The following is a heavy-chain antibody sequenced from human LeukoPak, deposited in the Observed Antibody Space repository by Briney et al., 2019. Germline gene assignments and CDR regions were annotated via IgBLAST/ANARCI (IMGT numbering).Heavy chain of an antibody. V-gene: IGHV4-38-2*02. CDR1: GYSISRGYY. J-gene: IGHJ4*02. D-gene: IGHD1-14*01. CDR3: AREVFRASPFDY. Sequence: SETLSLTCAVFGYSISRGYYWGWIRQPPGKGLEWIGSIDRSGSTYYKPSLKSRVTILVDTSKNQFSLKLNSVTAADTAVYYCAREVFRASPFDYWGQGTLVTVSS. CDR2: IDRSGST.